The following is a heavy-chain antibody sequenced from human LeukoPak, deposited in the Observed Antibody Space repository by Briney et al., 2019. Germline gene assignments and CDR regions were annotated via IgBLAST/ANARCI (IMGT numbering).Heavy chain of an antibody. V-gene: IGHV4-61*02. J-gene: IGHJ6*02. Sequence: SQTLSLTCTVSGGSISSGSYYWSWIRQPAGKGLEWIGRIYTSGSTNYNPSLKSRVTISVDTSKNQFSLKLSSVTAADTAVYYCARDATCSGGSCYRGYYYYGMDVRGQGTTVTVSS. CDR1: GGSISSGSYY. CDR3: ARDATCSGGSCYRGYYYYGMDV. CDR2: IYTSGST. D-gene: IGHD2-15*01.